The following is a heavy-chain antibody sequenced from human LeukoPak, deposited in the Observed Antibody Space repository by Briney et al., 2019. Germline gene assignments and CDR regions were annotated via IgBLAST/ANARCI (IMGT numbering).Heavy chain of an antibody. CDR3: PRGSYGDYAFDH. CDR1: GYTFTSYG. D-gene: IGHD4-17*01. V-gene: IGHV1-18*01. Sequence: ASVKVSCKASGYTFTSYGISWVRQAPGQGLEWMGWISVYYGNTKYAQKLQGRVTMTTDTSTSTAYMELRSLRSDDTAVYYCPRGSYGDYAFDHWGQGTLVTVSS. CDR2: ISVYYGNT. J-gene: IGHJ4*02.